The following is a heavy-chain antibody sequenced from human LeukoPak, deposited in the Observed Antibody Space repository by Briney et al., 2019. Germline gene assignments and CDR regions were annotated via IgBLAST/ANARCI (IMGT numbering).Heavy chain of an antibody. CDR1: GYSFTSYW. CDR3: ARQGYCSGGSCYSGHYYGMDV. V-gene: IGHV5-51*07. CDR2: IYPGGSDT. D-gene: IGHD2-15*01. Sequence: PGESLKISCKGSGYSFTSYWIGWVHQMPGKGLEWMGIIYPGGSDTRFSPSFQGQVTISADKSITTAYLQWSSLKASDTAMYYCARQGYCSGGSCYSGHYYGMDVWGQGTTVTVPS. J-gene: IGHJ6*02.